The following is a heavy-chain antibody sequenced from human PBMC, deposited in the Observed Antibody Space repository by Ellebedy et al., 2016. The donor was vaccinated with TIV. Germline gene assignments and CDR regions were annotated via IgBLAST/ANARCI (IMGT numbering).Heavy chain of an antibody. D-gene: IGHD5-24*01. V-gene: IGHV4-39*07. CDR1: GDSIATSTYY. J-gene: IGHJ4*02. CDR2: VSYSGST. Sequence: MPSETLSLTCSVSGDSIATSTYYWGWIRQPPGKGLEWIGSVSYSGSTNYNPSLESRVTIPVDTSKNQVSLKLTSVTAADTAVYYCAREGTDGYNYFDYWGRGTLVTVSS. CDR3: AREGTDGYNYFDY.